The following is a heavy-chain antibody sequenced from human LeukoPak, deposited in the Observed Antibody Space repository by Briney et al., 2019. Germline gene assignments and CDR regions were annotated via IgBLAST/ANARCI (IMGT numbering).Heavy chain of an antibody. J-gene: IGHJ1*01. CDR3: ARERYVDYGDYNRYFQH. CDR2: IRGSGGST. CDR1: GFTFSSYA. Sequence: HPGGSLRLSCAASGFTFSSYAMSWVRQAPGKGLEWVSAIRGSGGSTYYADSVKGRFTISRDNSKNTLYLQMNSLRAEDTAVYYCARERYVDYGDYNRYFQHWGQGTLVTVSS. V-gene: IGHV3-23*01. D-gene: IGHD4-17*01.